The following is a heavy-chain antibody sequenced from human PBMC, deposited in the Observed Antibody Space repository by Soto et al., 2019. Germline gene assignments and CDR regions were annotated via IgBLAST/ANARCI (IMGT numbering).Heavy chain of an antibody. V-gene: IGHV3-73*01. Sequence: GRSLRLSCAASGFTFSGSAMHWVRQASGKGLEWVARIRSKAKSYATAYAAPVQGRFTVSRDDSKNTAYLQMDSLKTDDTAVYFCARLVENGDIFGFDYWGQGALVTVSS. CDR3: ARLVENGDIFGFDY. D-gene: IGHD3-3*02. J-gene: IGHJ4*02. CDR2: IRSKAKSYAT. CDR1: GFTFSGSA.